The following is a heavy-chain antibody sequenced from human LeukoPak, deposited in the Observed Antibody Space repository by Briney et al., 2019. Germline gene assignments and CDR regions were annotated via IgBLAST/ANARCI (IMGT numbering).Heavy chain of an antibody. J-gene: IGHJ6*03. CDR2: IYTSGSS. D-gene: IGHD1-26*01. CDR1: GGSISSSY. Sequence: PSETLSLTCTVSGGSISSSYWSWIRQPAGKGLEWIGRIYTSGSSNYNPSLKSQITMSVDTSKSEFSLKLTSVTAADTAVYYCARGGSYFYDYYMDVWGKGATVTVSS. CDR3: ARGGSYFYDYYMDV. V-gene: IGHV4-4*07.